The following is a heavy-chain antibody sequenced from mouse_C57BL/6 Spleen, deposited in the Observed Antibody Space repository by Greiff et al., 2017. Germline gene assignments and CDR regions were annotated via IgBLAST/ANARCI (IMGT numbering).Heavy chain of an antibody. Sequence: EVKLVESGEGLVKPGGSLKLSCAASGFTFSSYAMSWVRQTPEKRLEWVAYISSGGDYIYYADTVKGRFTISRDNARNTLYLQMSSLKSEDTAMYYCTRDRDYGSRGGFAYWGQGTLVTVSA. J-gene: IGHJ3*01. V-gene: IGHV5-9-1*02. CDR1: GFTFSSYA. CDR2: ISSGGDYI. D-gene: IGHD1-1*01. CDR3: TRDRDYGSRGGFAY.